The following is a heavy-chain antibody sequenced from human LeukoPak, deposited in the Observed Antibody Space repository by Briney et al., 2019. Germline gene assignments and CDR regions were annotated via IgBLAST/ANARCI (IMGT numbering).Heavy chain of an antibody. D-gene: IGHD3-10*01. CDR1: GFTFSDYY. CDR2: ISSSGSTI. J-gene: IGHJ4*02. Sequence: GGSLRLSCAASGFTFSDYYMCWIRQAPGKGLEWVSYISSSGSTIYYADSVKGRFTISRDNAKNSLYLQMNSLRAEDTAVYYCARRSERFGDDFYFDYWGQGTLVTVSS. V-gene: IGHV3-11*01. CDR3: ARRSERFGDDFYFDY.